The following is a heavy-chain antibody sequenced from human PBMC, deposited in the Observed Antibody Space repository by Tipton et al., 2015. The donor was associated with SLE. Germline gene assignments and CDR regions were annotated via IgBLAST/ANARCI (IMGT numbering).Heavy chain of an antibody. CDR3: ARGPPFMEWERNWFDP. D-gene: IGHD3-3*02. CDR2: IYHSGIT. J-gene: IGHJ5*02. CDR1: GGSFSGYY. Sequence: TLSLTCAVYGGSFSGYYWSWIRQPPGKGLEWIAYIYHSGITNYNPSLQSRVTISVDRSKNQFSLKLTSVTAADTAVYYCARGPPFMEWERNWFDPWGQGTQVTVSS. V-gene: IGHV4-34*01.